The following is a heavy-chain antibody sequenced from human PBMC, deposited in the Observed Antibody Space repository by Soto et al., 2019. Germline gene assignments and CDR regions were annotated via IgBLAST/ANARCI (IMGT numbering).Heavy chain of an antibody. CDR2: VYHIGRT. J-gene: IGHJ5*02. CDR1: DGFSRSVGLC. Sequence: LSDRCRGTDGFSRSVGLCRIWIRQPPGKGLEWIGFVYHIGRTNYNPSLKSRVAISVDTSKNQFSLKLSSVTTADTVVYYCADGYSNSRFDPWGQGNPVT. CDR3: ADGYSNSRFDP. D-gene: IGHD6-13*01. V-gene: IGHV4-61*08.